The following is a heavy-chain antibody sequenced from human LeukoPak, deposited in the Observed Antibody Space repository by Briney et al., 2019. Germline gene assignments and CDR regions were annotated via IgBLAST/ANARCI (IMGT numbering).Heavy chain of an antibody. Sequence: PSETLSLTCAVYGGSFSGYYWSWIRQPPGKGLEWIGEINHSGSTNYNPSLKSRVTISVDTSKNQFSLKLSSVTAADTAVYYCARGACGGDCYSGWANWFDPWGQGTLVTVSS. CDR3: ARGACGGDCYSGWANWFDP. CDR2: INHSGST. D-gene: IGHD2-21*02. V-gene: IGHV4-34*01. CDR1: GGSFSGYY. J-gene: IGHJ5*02.